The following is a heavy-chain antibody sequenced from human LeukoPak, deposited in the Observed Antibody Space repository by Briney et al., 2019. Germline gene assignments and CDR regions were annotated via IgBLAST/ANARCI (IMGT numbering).Heavy chain of an antibody. D-gene: IGHD3-22*01. J-gene: IGHJ5*02. CDR2: INPNSGGT. V-gene: IGHV1-2*02. CDR3: ARPLPYYYDSSVWFDP. CDR1: GYTFTGYY. Sequence: ASVKVSCKASGYTFTGYYMHWVRQAPGQGLEWMGWINPNSGGTNYAQKFQGRVTMTRDTSISTAYMELSRLRSDDTAVYYCARPLPYYYDSSVWFDPWGQGTLVTVSS.